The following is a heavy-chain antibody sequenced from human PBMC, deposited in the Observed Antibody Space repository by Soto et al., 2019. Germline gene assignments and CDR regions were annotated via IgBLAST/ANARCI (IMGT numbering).Heavy chain of an antibody. CDR3: ARGPYDFWSGAYYYFAMDV. CDR2: ISPYNDNA. CDR1: GYTFTNNG. Sequence: QVQLVQSGAEVKKPGASVKVSCKASGYTFTNNGITWGRQAPGQGLEWMGWISPYNDNANNAQKFQGRITMTTDTSTSTAYMELRSLRSDDTAVYYCARGPYDFWSGAYYYFAMDVWGQGTTVTVSS. D-gene: IGHD3-3*01. V-gene: IGHV1-18*04. J-gene: IGHJ6*02.